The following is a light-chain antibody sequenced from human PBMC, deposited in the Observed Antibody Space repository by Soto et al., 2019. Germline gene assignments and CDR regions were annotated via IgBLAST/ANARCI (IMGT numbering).Light chain of an antibody. Sequence: EIMLTQSPVTLSLSPGEGATLSCRASQSVAGSYLAWYQQKPGRTPRLLIYGASSRATGIPDRFSGSGSGTDFSLTISRLEPEDFAVYYCQQYGGSPRTFGQGTKVEVK. J-gene: IGKJ1*01. CDR1: QSVAGSY. CDR3: QQYGGSPRT. CDR2: GAS. V-gene: IGKV3-20*01.